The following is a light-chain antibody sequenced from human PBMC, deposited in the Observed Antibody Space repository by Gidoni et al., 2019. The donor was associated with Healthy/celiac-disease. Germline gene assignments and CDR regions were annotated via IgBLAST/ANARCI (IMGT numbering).Light chain of an antibody. CDR3: QQRSKWPYT. Sequence: LVFAQSPATLSLSPGDRATLSCRASQSVSSYLAWFQQKPGQAPRLLIYDASNRATGSPARFSGSGSGTDFTLTNSSREPEDFAVYYCQQRSKWPYTFGQGTKLEIK. V-gene: IGKV3-11*01. J-gene: IGKJ2*01. CDR2: DAS. CDR1: QSVSSY.